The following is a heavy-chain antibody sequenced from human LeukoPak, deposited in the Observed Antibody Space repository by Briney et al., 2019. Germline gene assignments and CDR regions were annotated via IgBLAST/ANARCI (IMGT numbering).Heavy chain of an antibody. V-gene: IGHV1-69*13. CDR2: IIPIFGTA. D-gene: IGHD3-22*01. J-gene: IGHJ4*02. CDR1: GGTFSNYA. Sequence: GASVKVSCKASGGTFSNYAINWVRQAPGQGLEWMGGIIPIFGTANYAQKFQGKVTITADESTSTAYMELSGLRSEDTAIYYCARGWDYDSGGRPTAYVYWGQGTLVSVSS. CDR3: ARGWDYDSGGRPTAYVY.